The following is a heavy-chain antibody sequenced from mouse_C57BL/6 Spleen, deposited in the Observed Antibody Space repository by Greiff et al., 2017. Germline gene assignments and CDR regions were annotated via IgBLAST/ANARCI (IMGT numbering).Heavy chain of an antibody. D-gene: IGHD4-1*01. J-gene: IGHJ2*01. Sequence: QVQLQQSGAELARPGASVKLSCKASGYTFTSYGISWVKQRTGQGLEWIGAIYPRSGNTYYNEKFKGKATMTADKSASTAYMELRSLTSDDSAVYFGARTQTGNFDYWGQGTTRTVSS. CDR3: ARTQTGNFDY. CDR2: IYPRSGNT. CDR1: GYTFTSYG. V-gene: IGHV1-81*01.